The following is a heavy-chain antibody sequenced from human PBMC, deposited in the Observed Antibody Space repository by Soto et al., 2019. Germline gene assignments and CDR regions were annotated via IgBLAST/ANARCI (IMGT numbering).Heavy chain of an antibody. CDR2: IIPIFGTA. D-gene: IGHD3-3*01. CDR3: ARARLRFLEWLEGYYGMDV. V-gene: IGHV1-69*01. J-gene: IGHJ6*02. CDR1: GGTFSSYA. Sequence: QVQLVQSGAEVKKPGSSVKVSCKASGGTFSSYAISWVRQAPGQGLEWMGGIIPIFGTANYAQKFQGRVTITADESTSTAYMELSSLRSEDTAVYYGARARLRFLEWLEGYYGMDVWGQGTTVTVSS.